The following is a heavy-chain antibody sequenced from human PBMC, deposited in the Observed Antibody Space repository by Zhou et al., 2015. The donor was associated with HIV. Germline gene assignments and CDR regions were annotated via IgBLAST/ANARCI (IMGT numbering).Heavy chain of an antibody. Sequence: QVQLVQSGAEVKKPGSSVKVSCKASGGTFSSYAISWVRQAPGQGLEWMGGIIPIFGTATYAQKFQDRLTITADKSTNTAYMDLTNLRSEDAAVYYCARGDYYDIPYDYWGQGTLVTVSS. CDR2: IIPIFGTA. V-gene: IGHV1-69*06. CDR3: ARGDYYDIPYDY. CDR1: GGTFSSYA. D-gene: IGHD3-22*01. J-gene: IGHJ4*02.